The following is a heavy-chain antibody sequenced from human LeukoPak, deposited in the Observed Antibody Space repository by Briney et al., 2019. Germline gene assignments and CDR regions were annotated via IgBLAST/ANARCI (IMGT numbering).Heavy chain of an antibody. Sequence: GGSLRLSCAASGFTFSSYSMNWVRQAPGKGLEWVSYISSSSSTIYYADSVKGRFTISRDNAKNSLYLQMNSLRVEDTAVYYCSKDSPVDHWGQGTLVTVSS. V-gene: IGHV3-48*01. J-gene: IGHJ4*02. CDR1: GFTFSSYS. CDR3: SKDSPVDH. CDR2: ISSSSSTI.